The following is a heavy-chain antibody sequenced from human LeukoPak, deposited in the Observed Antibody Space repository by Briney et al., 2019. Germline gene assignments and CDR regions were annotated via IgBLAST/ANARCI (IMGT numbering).Heavy chain of an antibody. J-gene: IGHJ3*02. Sequence: SQTLSLTCAISGDSVSSNSAAWNWIRQSPSGGLEWLGRTYYRSKWYNDYAVSVKSRITINPDTSKNQFSLQLNSVTPEDTAVYYCARVVVHSSGWFAVGSAFDIWGQGTMVTVSS. V-gene: IGHV6-1*01. D-gene: IGHD6-19*01. CDR3: ARVVVHSSGWFAVGSAFDI. CDR1: GDSVSSNSAA. CDR2: TYYRSKWYN.